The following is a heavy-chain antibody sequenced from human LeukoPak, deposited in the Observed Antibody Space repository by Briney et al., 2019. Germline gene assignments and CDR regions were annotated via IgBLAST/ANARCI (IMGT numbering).Heavy chain of an antibody. D-gene: IGHD2/OR15-2a*01. J-gene: IGHJ6*03. CDR1: GGSISSYY. Sequence: PSETLSLTCTVSGGSISSYYWSWIRQPPGKGLEWIGYIYYSGSTNYNPSLKSRVTISVDTSKNQFSLKLSSVTAADTAVYYCARDANVRDAYYYYMDVWGKGTTVTVSS. V-gene: IGHV4-59*01. CDR3: ARDANVRDAYYYYMDV. CDR2: IYYSGST.